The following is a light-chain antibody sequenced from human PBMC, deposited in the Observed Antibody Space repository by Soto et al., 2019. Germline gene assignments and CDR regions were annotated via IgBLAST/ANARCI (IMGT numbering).Light chain of an antibody. Sequence: DIPMTQSPSSLSASVGDRVTITCRASQSISSYLNWYQQKPGKAPKLLTYAASSMQSGVPSSFSGSGSWTDFTLTISSLQPEDCATYYCQQSYSTPRTFGQGTKVEIK. J-gene: IGKJ1*01. CDR3: QQSYSTPRT. CDR1: QSISSY. V-gene: IGKV1-39*01. CDR2: AAS.